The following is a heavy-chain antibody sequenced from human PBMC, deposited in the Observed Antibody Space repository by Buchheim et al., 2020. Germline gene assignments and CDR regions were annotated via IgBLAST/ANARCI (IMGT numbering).Heavy chain of an antibody. Sequence: QVQLQESGPGLVKPSETLSLNCRVSGGSVSSGSYYWSWTRQPPGKGLEWMGYIYYSGNTNCNPSLKTPATISADTSTNPFSLKLSSVTAADTAVYYCARITTRNNGMDVWGQGT. CDR1: GGSVSSGSYY. D-gene: IGHD1-1*01. CDR2: IYYSGNT. V-gene: IGHV4-61*01. J-gene: IGHJ6*02. CDR3: ARITTRNNGMDV.